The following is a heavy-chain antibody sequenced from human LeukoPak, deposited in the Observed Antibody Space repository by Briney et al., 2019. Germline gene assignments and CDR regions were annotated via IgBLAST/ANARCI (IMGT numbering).Heavy chain of an antibody. CDR1: GGSTSSYY. CDR2: IYYSGST. J-gene: IGHJ4*02. V-gene: IGHV4-59*01. D-gene: IGHD1-26*01. CDR3: ARDSLGIDY. Sequence: SETLSLTCTVSGGSTSSYYWSWIRQPPGKELEWIGYIYYSGSTNYNPSLKSRVTISVDTSKNQFSLKLSSVTAADTAVYYCARDSLGIDYWGQGTLVTVSS.